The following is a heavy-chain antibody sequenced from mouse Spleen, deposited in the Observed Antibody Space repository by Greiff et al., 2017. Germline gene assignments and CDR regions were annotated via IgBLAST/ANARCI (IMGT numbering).Heavy chain of an antibody. D-gene: IGHD2-4*01. CDR1: GFTFSDYG. Sequence: EVKLMESGGGLVKPGGSLKLSCAASGFTFSDYGMHWVRQAPEKGLEWVAYISSGSSTIYYADTVKGRFTISRDNAKNTLFLQMTSLRSEDTAMYYCANTMISGFDYWGQGTTLTVSS. J-gene: IGHJ2*01. CDR3: ANTMISGFDY. CDR2: ISSGSSTI. V-gene: IGHV5-17*01.